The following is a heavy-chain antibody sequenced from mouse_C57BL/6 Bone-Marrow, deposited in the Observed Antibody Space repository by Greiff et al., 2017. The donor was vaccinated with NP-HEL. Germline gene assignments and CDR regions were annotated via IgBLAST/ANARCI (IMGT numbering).Heavy chain of an antibody. J-gene: IGHJ1*03. CDR2: IYPGSGST. CDR3: AAHYGSSYWYFDV. V-gene: IGHV1-55*01. CDR1: GYTFTSYW. Sequence: QVQLKESGAELVKPGASVKMSCKASGYTFTSYWITWVKQRPGQGLEWIGDIYPGSGSTNYNEKFKSKATLTVDTSSSTAYMQLSSLTSEASAVYYCAAHYGSSYWYFDVWGTGTTVTVSS. D-gene: IGHD1-1*01.